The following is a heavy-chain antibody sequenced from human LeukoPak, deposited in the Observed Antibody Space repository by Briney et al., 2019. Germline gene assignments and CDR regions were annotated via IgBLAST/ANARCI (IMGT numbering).Heavy chain of an antibody. CDR3: ARGGYCSGGSCYGGAFDY. J-gene: IGHJ4*02. Sequence: SETLSLTCAVYGGSFSGYYWSWIRQPPWKGLEWIGEINHSGSTNYNPSLKSRVTISVDTSKNQFSLKLSSVTAADTAVYYCARGGYCSGGSCYGGAFDYWGQGTLVTVSS. CDR2: INHSGST. CDR1: GGSFSGYY. V-gene: IGHV4-34*01. D-gene: IGHD2-15*01.